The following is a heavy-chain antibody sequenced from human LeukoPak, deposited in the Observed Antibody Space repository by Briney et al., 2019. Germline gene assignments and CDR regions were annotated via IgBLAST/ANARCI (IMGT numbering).Heavy chain of an antibody. D-gene: IGHD5-12*01. CDR2: ISSSSSYI. V-gene: IGHV3-21*01. CDR1: GFTFSSYS. J-gene: IGHJ5*02. Sequence: GWSLRLSCAASGFTFSSYSMNWVRQAPGKGLEWVSSISSSSSYIYYADSVKGRFTISRDNAKNSLYLQMNSLRAEDTAVYYCATDGLAATIYNWFDPWGQGTLVTVSS. CDR3: ATDGLAATIYNWFDP.